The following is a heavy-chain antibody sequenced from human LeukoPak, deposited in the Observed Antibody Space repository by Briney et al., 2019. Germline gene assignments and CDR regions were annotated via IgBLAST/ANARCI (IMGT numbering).Heavy chain of an antibody. J-gene: IGHJ4*02. CDR2: ISYDGSNK. CDR1: GFTFRNYG. Sequence: GGSLRLSCVAPGFTFRNYGMHWVRQAPGKGLEWVAVISYDGSNKYYADSVKGRFTISRDNSKNTLYLQMNSLRAEDTAVYYCERGTYYYDSSGYPRDYWGQGTLVTVSS. CDR3: ERGTYYYDSSGYPRDY. D-gene: IGHD3-22*01. V-gene: IGHV3-30*04.